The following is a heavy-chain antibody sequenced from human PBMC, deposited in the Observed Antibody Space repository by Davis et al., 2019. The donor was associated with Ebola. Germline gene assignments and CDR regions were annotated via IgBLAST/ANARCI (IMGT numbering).Heavy chain of an antibody. D-gene: IGHD3-22*01. V-gene: IGHV4-4*08. CDR1: GGSITSYY. CDR3: ARDRQDSRAYGF. Sequence: SETLSLTCIVSGGSITSYYWSWIRQPAGKGLEWIGHVYSSGTTKYNSSLESRVTISLDTSKNQFSLKLNSVTAADTAMYFCARDRQDSRAYGFWGQGTLVTVSS. J-gene: IGHJ4*02. CDR2: VYSSGTT.